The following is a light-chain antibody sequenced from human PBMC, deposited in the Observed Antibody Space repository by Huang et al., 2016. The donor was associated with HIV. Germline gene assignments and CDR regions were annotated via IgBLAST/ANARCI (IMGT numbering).Light chain of an antibody. CDR2: GAS. CDR3: QQYDRWPLT. V-gene: IGKV3-15*01. CDR1: ESVSRN. J-gene: IGKJ4*01. Sequence: EVVMTQSPVTLSVSPWERGTLSCRASESVSRNLAWYHQKPGQAPRLIIYGASTRATDIPARFSGSGAGTEFTLTITSLQSEDFGIYYCQQYDRWPLTFGGGTKVEI.